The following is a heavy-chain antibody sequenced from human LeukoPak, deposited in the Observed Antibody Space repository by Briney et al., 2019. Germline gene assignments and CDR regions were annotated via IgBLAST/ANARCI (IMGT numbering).Heavy chain of an antibody. J-gene: IGHJ4*02. D-gene: IGHD3-3*01. CDR2: IYYSGST. CDR1: GGSISSYY. CDR3: ARQEWLSVDY. Sequence: SETLSLTCTVSGGSISSYYWRWIRQPAGKGLEWIGYIYYSGSTNYNPSLKSRVTISVDTSKNQFSLKLSSVTAADTAVYYCARQEWLSVDYWGQGTLVTVSS. V-gene: IGHV4-59*01.